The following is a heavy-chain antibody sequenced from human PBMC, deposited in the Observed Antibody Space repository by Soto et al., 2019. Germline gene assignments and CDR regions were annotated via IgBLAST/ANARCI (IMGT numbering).Heavy chain of an antibody. CDR3: ARGALTTLAYYYGMDV. Sequence: GASVKVSCKASGGTFSSYTMSWLRQAPGQGLEWMGGIIPIFGTTTYAHKFQGRVTITADESTSTVYMELSSLRGEDTAVYYCARGALTTLAYYYGMDVWGQGTTVTVSS. V-gene: IGHV1-69*13. D-gene: IGHD4-4*01. CDR2: IIPIFGTT. CDR1: GGTFSSYT. J-gene: IGHJ6*02.